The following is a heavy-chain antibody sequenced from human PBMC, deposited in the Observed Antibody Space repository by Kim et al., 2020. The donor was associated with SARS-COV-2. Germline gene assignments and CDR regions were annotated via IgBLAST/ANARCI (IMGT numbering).Heavy chain of an antibody. CDR3: SRLRSSNY. CDR2: INHSGTT. V-gene: IGHV4-34*01. D-gene: IGHD6-6*01. Sequence: SETLSLTCAVYGGSFSVYYWSWIRQPPGKGLEWIGEINHSGTTNYNPSLKSRVHMSIDTPNNQFSLNLTSVTAADTATYYCSRLRSSNYWGQGTPATVSS. CDR1: GGSFSVYY. J-gene: IGHJ4*02.